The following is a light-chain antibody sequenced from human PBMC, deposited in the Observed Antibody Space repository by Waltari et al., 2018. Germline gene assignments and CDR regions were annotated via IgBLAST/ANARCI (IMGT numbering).Light chain of an antibody. CDR3: SSHTSTVPHV. J-gene: IGLJ1*01. CDR2: EVS. Sequence: QSALTQPASVSGSPGQSITISCTGTSNDVGGYGYVSWYQQYPGRAPKLIIYEVSYRPSGISTRFSGSKSGNTASLTISGLQADDEADCYCSSHTSTVPHVFGTGTRVTV. CDR1: SNDVGGYGY. V-gene: IGLV2-14*01.